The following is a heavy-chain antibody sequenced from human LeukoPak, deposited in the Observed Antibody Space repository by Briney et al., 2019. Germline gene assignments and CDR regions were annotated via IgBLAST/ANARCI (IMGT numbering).Heavy chain of an antibody. J-gene: IGHJ4*02. D-gene: IGHD3-10*01. Sequence: PGGSLRLSCAASGFTFSSFEMNWVRQAPGKGLVWVSRINSDGKTTNYADSVKGRFTISRDNAKNTLYLQMNSLRAEDTAVYYCTRDITLTRGGRSDYWGQGTLVTVSA. CDR1: GFTFSSFE. CDR3: TRDITLTRGGRSDY. V-gene: IGHV3-74*01. CDR2: INSDGKTT.